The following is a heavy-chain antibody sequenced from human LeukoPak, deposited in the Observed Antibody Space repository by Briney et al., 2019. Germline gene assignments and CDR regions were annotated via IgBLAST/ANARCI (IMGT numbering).Heavy chain of an antibody. D-gene: IGHD4-17*01. CDR2: IIPIFGTA. CDR1: GGTFSSYA. J-gene: IGHJ4*02. V-gene: IGHV1-69*01. Sequence: SVKVSCKASGGTFSSYAISWVRQAPGQGLEWMGGIIPIFGTANYAQEFQGRVTITADESTSTAYMELSSLRSEDTAVYYCAITKHDYGDYYFDYWGQGTLVTVSS. CDR3: AITKHDYGDYYFDY.